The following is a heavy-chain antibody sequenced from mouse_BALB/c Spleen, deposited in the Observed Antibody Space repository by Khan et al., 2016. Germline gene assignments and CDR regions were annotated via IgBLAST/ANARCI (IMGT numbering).Heavy chain of an antibody. CDR2: FWVVGGT. CDR1: GFSLTSYG. V-gene: IGHV2-9*02. J-gene: IGHJ4*01. CDR3: ARDKGYYAMEY. Sequence: QVQLKQSGPGLVAPSQSLSITCTVSGFSLTSYGVHWFRQPPGKGWDWWGVFWVVGGTNYNSALMSRLSISKDNSKSQVFLKMNSLQTDDTALYYCARDKGYYAMEYWGQGTSVTVSS.